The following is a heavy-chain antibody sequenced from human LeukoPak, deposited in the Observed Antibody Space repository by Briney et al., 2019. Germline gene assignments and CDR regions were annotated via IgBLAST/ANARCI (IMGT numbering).Heavy chain of an antibody. V-gene: IGHV4-34*01. J-gene: IGHJ4*02. D-gene: IGHD3-10*01. CDR2: INHSGST. Sequence: NPSETLSLTCAVYGGSFSGYYWSWIRQPPGKGLEWIGEINHSGSTNYNPSLKSRVTISVDTSKNQFSLKLSSVTAADTAVYYCARDGVRGSFDYWGQGNLVTVSS. CDR1: GGSFSGYY. CDR3: ARDGVRGSFDY.